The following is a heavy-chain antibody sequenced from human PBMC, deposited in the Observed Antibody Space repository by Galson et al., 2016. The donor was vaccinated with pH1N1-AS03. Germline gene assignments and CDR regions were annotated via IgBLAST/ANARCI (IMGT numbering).Heavy chain of an antibody. J-gene: IGHJ6*02. D-gene: IGHD4-11*01. CDR2: ISGSSNYI. CDR3: VRDSTETTGMDV. Sequence: SLRLSCASSGSSFSSDSMNWVRQAPGKGLEWVATISGSSNYIFYEDSVKGRFTISRDNAKRSVFLQMNSLRVEDTALYYCVRDSTETTGMDVWGQGTTVSVS. CDR1: GSSFSSDS. V-gene: IGHV3-21*01.